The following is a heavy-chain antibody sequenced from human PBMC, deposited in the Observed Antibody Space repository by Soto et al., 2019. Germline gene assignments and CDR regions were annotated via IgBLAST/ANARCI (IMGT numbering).Heavy chain of an antibody. J-gene: IGHJ4*02. V-gene: IGHV3-33*01. CDR3: ARDGEGFDY. CDR2: IWYDGSNK. CDR1: GFTFSSYG. D-gene: IGHD3-3*01. Sequence: QVQLVESGGGVVQPGRSLRLSCAASGFTFSSYGMHWVRQAPGKGLEWVAVIWYDGSNKYYADSVKGRFTISRDNSKDTLYLQMNSLRAEDTAVYYCARDGEGFDYWGQGTLVTVSS.